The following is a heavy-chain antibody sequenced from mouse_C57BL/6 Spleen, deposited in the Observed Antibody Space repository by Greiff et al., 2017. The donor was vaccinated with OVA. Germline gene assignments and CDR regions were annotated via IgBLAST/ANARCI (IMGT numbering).Heavy chain of an antibody. V-gene: IGHV2-2*01. CDR1: GFSLTSYG. CDR2: IWSGGST. D-gene: IGHD1-1*01. Sequence: VQGVESGPGLVQPSQSLSITCTVSGFSLTSYGVHWVRQSPGKGLEWLGVIWSGGSTDYNAAFISRLSISKDNSKSQVFFKMNSLQADDTAIYYCARKGGSSYDAMDYWGQGTSVTVSS. J-gene: IGHJ4*01. CDR3: ARKGGSSYDAMDY.